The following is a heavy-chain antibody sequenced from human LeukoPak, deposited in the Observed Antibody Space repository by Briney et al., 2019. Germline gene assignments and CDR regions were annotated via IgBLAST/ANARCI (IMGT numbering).Heavy chain of an antibody. CDR3: ASGRDGYNNAFDI. Sequence: SVKVSCKASGGTFSSYAISWVRQAPGQGLEWMGRIIPIFGTANYAQKFQGRVTITTDESTSTAYMELSSLRSEDTAVYYCASGRDGYNNAFDIWGQGTMVTVSS. CDR2: IIPIFGTA. J-gene: IGHJ3*02. D-gene: IGHD5-24*01. CDR1: GGTFSSYA. V-gene: IGHV1-69*05.